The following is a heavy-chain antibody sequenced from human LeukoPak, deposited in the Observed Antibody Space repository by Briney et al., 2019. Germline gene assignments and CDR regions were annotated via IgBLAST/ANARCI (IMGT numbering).Heavy chain of an antibody. D-gene: IGHD3-3*01. CDR3: ARGRVRFLYHFDY. CDR1: GGSISSYY. CDR2: IYYSGST. Sequence: SETLSLTCTVSGGSISSYYWSWIRQPPGKGLEWIGYIYYSGSTNYNPSLKSRVTISVDTSKNQFSLKMRSVTAADTAVYYCARGRVRFLYHFDYWGQGTLVTVSS. J-gene: IGHJ4*02. V-gene: IGHV4-59*08.